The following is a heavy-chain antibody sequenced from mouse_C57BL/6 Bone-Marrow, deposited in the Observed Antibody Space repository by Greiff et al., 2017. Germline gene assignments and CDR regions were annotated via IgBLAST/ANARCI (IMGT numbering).Heavy chain of an antibody. Sequence: QVQLQQSGAELARPGASVKLSCKASGYTFTSYGISWVKQRTGQGLEWIGEIYPRSGNTYYNEKFKGKATLTADKSSSTAYMELRSLTSEDSAVYFCARAVYREGYFDVGGTGTTVTVSS. CDR3: ARAVYREGYFDV. J-gene: IGHJ1*03. CDR2: IYPRSGNT. CDR1: GYTFTSYG. V-gene: IGHV1-81*01.